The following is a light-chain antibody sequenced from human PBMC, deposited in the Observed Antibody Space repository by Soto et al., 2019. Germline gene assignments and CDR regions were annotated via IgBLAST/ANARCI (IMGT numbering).Light chain of an antibody. CDR2: KAS. CDR1: QSIGSE. V-gene: IGKV1-5*03. Sequence: DIQMTQSPSTLSASIGDRVTSTCRASQSIGSELAWYQQKPGKAPKLLIYKASSLESGVPSTFSGSGSGTEFSLTVSSLQPDDFATYYCLQYESYPLTFGGGIKVDIK. CDR3: LQYESYPLT. J-gene: IGKJ4*01.